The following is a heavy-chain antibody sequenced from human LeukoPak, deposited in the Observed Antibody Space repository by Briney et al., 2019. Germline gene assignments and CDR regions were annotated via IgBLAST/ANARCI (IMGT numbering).Heavy chain of an antibody. V-gene: IGHV3-66*02. CDR2: IYSGGST. CDR1: GFTVSSNY. Sequence: GGSLRLSCAASGFTVSSNYMSWVRQAPGKGLEWVSVIYSGGSTYYADSVKGRFTISRDNSKNTLYLQMNSLRAEDTAVHYCEGGIATVGFDYWGQGTLVTVSS. J-gene: IGHJ4*02. CDR3: EGGIATVGFDY. D-gene: IGHD4-23*01.